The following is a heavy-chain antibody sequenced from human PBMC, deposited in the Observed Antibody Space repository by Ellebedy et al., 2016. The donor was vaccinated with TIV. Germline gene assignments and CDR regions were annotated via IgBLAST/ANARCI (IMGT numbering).Heavy chain of an antibody. CDR3: ARDRYCSGGSCYRGKIDY. Sequence: ASVKVSXXASGYTFTSYGISWVRQAPGQGLEWMGWSSAYNGNTNYAQKLQGRVTMTTDTSTSTAYMELRSLRSDDTAVYYCARDRYCSGGSCYRGKIDYWGQGTLVTVSS. V-gene: IGHV1-18*01. CDR2: SSAYNGNT. D-gene: IGHD2-15*01. CDR1: GYTFTSYG. J-gene: IGHJ4*02.